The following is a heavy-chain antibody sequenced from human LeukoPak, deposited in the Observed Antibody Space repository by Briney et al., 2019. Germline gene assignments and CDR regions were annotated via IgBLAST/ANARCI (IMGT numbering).Heavy chain of an antibody. CDR3: ARHPYCSGGSCYWNYFDY. Sequence: SETLSLTCTVSGGSISSSTYYWGWIRQPPGKGLEWIGSIYYSGSTFYNPSLKSRVTISVDTSKNQFSLKLSSVTAADTAVYYCARHPYCSGGSCYWNYFDYWGQGTLVTVSS. J-gene: IGHJ4*02. V-gene: IGHV4-39*01. D-gene: IGHD2-15*01. CDR1: GGSISSSTYY. CDR2: IYYSGST.